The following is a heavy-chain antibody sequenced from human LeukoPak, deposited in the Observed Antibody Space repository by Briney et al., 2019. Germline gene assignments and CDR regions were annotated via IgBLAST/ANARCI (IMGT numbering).Heavy chain of an antibody. CDR3: ARDVGIVVVRHYYYGMDV. D-gene: IGHD2-2*01. CDR2: IWHDGSNK. V-gene: IGHV3-33*01. CDR1: GFTFSSYG. J-gene: IGHJ6*02. Sequence: GRSLRLSCAASGFTFSSYGMHWVRQAPGKGLEWVAVIWHDGSNKYYADSVKGRFTISRDNSKNTLYLQMNSLRAEDTAVYYCARDVGIVVVRHYYYGMDVWGQGTTVTVSS.